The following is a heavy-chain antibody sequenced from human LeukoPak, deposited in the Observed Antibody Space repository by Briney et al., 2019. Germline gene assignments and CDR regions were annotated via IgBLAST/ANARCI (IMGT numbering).Heavy chain of an antibody. CDR2: IIPIFGTA. CDR3: ARASNDYGDYQYFQH. V-gene: IGHV1-69*06. Sequence: GASVKVSCKASGGTFSSYAISWVRQAPGQGLEWMGGIIPIFGTANYAQKFQGRVTITADKSTSTAYMELSSLRSEDTAVYYCARASNDYGDYQYFQHWGRGTLVTVSS. D-gene: IGHD4-17*01. J-gene: IGHJ1*01. CDR1: GGTFSSYA.